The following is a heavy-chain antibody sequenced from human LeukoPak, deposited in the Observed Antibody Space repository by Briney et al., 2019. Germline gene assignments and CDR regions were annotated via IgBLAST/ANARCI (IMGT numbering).Heavy chain of an antibody. CDR1: GFMFGDYG. V-gene: IGHV4-34*01. CDR2: INRSGST. D-gene: IGHD6-19*01. CDR3: ARRQWLSSRTFDY. J-gene: IGHJ4*02. Sequence: GSLRLSCAASGFMFGDYGMNWVRQPPGKGLEWIGEINRSGSTSYNPSLKSRVTISVDTSKNQFSLKLSSVTAADTAVYYCARRQWLSSRTFDYWGQGTLVTVSS.